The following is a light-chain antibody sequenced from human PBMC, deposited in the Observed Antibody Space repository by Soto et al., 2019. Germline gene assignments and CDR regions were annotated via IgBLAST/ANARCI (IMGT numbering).Light chain of an antibody. V-gene: IGLV1-40*01. CDR2: GDT. CDR3: QSYDTALSVYVV. J-gene: IGLJ2*01. CDR1: SSTIGAGFD. Sequence: QSVLTQPPSGSGAPGQRVTISCTGSSSTIGAGFDVHWYQQLPGTAPKLLIYGDTNRPSGVPDRFSGSKSGTSASLVITGLQAEDEADYYCQSYDTALSVYVVFGGGTKLTVL.